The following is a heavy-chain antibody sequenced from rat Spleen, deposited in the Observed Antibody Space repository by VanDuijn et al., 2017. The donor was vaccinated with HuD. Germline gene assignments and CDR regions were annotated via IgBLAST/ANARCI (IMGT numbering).Heavy chain of an antibody. V-gene: IGHV4-2*01. CDR3: VREERGVDY. CDR2: INKDSRTI. CDR1: GFKFNDYW. Sequence: EVKLVESGGGLVQPGRSLKLSCAASGFKFNDYWMGWVRQAPGKGLEWIGEINKDSRTIKYSPSLKDKFTISRDNAQNTLYLQMSKLGSEDTAIYYCVREERGVDYWGQGVMVTVSS. J-gene: IGHJ2*01.